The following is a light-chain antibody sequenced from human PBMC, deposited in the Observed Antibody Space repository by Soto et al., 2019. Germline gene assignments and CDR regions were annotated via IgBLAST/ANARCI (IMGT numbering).Light chain of an antibody. J-gene: IGLJ2*01. V-gene: IGLV6-57*04. Sequence: NFMLTQPHSVSESPGKTVTISCTRSSGSIASNYVQWYQQRPGSAPTTVIYEDNQRPSGVPDRCSGSIDSSSNSASLPISGLKTGEEAASCCQFYERSKHVVFGGGTKLTVL. CDR2: EDN. CDR3: QFYERSKHVV. CDR1: SGSIASNY.